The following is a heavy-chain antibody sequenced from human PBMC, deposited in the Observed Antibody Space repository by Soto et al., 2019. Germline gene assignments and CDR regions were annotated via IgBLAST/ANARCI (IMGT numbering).Heavy chain of an antibody. V-gene: IGHV3-73*01. CDR2: IRSNTDNYAT. CDR3: TSRSSGSDRDFDY. Sequence: GGSLRLSSAASGFTFSGSAMHWVRQASGKGLEWVGRIRSNTDNYATTYAASVKGRFTISRDDSKNTAYLQMNSLKTEDTAVYYCTSRSSGSDRDFDYWGQGTLVTVSS. CDR1: GFTFSGSA. J-gene: IGHJ4*02. D-gene: IGHD1-26*01.